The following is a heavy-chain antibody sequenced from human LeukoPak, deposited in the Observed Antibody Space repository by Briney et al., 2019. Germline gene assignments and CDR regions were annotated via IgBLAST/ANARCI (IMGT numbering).Heavy chain of an antibody. J-gene: IGHJ4*02. Sequence: PGESLKISCKGSGYNFTSYWIGWVRQMPGKGLELMGIIYPDDSDTRYSPSFQGQVTISADESINTAYLQWSGLKASDTAIYYCARRDGYNYVDYWGQGTLVTVSS. CDR2: IYPDDSDT. D-gene: IGHD5-24*01. CDR3: ARRDGYNYVDY. V-gene: IGHV5-51*01. CDR1: GYNFTSYW.